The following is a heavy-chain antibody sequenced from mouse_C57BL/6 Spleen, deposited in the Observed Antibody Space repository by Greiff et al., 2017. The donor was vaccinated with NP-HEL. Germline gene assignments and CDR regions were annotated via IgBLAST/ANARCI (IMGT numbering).Heavy chain of an antibody. D-gene: IGHD1-1*01. CDR2: IYPRDGST. V-gene: IGHV1-85*01. J-gene: IGHJ3*01. Sequence: VQLQQSGPELVKPGASVKLSCKASGYTFTSYDINWVKQRPGQGLEWIGWIYPRDGSTKYNEKFKGKATLTVDTSSSTAYMELHSLTSADSAVYFCARGDYGSSSWFAYWGQGTLVTVSA. CDR3: ARGDYGSSSWFAY. CDR1: GYTFTSYD.